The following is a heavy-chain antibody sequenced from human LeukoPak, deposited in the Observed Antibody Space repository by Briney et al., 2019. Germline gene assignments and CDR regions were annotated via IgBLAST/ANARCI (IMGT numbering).Heavy chain of an antibody. D-gene: IGHD3-22*01. V-gene: IGHV3-9*01. CDR3: AEDMDYYYDSSGYSKRQNDAFDI. CDR2: ISWNSGSI. Sequence: GGSLRLSCAASGFTFDDYAMHWVRQAPGKGLEWVSGISWNSGSIGYADSVKGRFTISRDNAKNSLYLQMNSLRAEDTALYYCAEDMDYYYDSSGYSKRQNDAFDIWGQGTMVTVSS. J-gene: IGHJ3*02. CDR1: GFTFDDYA.